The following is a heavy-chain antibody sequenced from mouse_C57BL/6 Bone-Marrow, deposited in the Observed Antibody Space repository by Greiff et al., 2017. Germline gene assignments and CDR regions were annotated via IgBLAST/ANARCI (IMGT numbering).Heavy chain of an antibody. V-gene: IGHV14-2*01. J-gene: IGHJ2*01. CDR3: SRPSRTAVVALDY. CDR1: GFNIKDYY. D-gene: IGHD1-1*01. Sequence: EVQRVESGAELVKPGASVKLSCTASGFNIKDYYMHWVKQRTEQGLEWIGRIDPEDGETKYAPQFQGKATITAATSANTAYRHLSSLTSEDTAVEYCSRPSRTAVVALDYWGQGTTLTVSS. CDR2: IDPEDGET.